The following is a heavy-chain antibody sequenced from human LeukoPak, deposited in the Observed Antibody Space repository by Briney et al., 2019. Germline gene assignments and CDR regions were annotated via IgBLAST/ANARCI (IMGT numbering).Heavy chain of an antibody. CDR3: ARTSARDSSGYYSYYFDY. CDR1: GFTFSSYA. D-gene: IGHD3-22*01. V-gene: IGHV3-64*01. CDR2: ISSNGGST. J-gene: IGHJ4*02. Sequence: PGGSLRLSCAASGFTFSSYAMHWVRQAPGKGLEYVSAISSNGGSTYYANSVKGRFTISRDNSKNTLYLQMGSLRAEDTAVYYCARTSARDSSGYYSYYFDYWGQGTLVTVSS.